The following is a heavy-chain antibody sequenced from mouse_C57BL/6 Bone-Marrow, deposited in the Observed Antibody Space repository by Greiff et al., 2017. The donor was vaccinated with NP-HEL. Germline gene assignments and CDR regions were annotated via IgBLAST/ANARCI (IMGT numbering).Heavy chain of an antibody. V-gene: IGHV7-1*01. CDR3: ARDDNYYAMDY. Sequence: EVNLVESGGGLVQSGRSLRLSCATSGFTFSDFYMEWVRQAPGKGLEWIAASRNKANDYTTEYSASVKGRFIVSRDTSQSILYLQMNALRAEDTAIYYCARDDNYYAMDYWGQGTSVTVSS. CDR1: GFTFSDFY. J-gene: IGHJ4*01. CDR2: SRNKANDYTT.